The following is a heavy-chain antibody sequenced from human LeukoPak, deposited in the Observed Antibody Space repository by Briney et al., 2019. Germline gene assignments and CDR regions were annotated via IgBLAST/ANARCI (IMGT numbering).Heavy chain of an antibody. Sequence: SETLSLTCTVSGGSISSYYWSWIRQPPGKGLEWMWYIYYSGSTNYNPSLKIRVNISVDKSKNQFSLKLSSVTAADTAVYYCARSVEGYCSGGSCYSYYYYMDVWGKGTTVTVSS. J-gene: IGHJ6*03. CDR2: IYYSGST. CDR3: ARSVEGYCSGGSCYSYYYYMDV. V-gene: IGHV4-59*01. CDR1: GGSISSYY. D-gene: IGHD2-15*01.